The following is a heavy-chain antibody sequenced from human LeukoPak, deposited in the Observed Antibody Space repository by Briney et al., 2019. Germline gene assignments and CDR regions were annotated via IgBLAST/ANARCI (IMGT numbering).Heavy chain of an antibody. V-gene: IGHV4-39*07. CDR1: GGSISSTNYY. J-gene: IGHJ4*02. CDR3: ARVLYSSGWYLFDY. Sequence: SETLSLTCTVSGGSISSTNYYWGWIRQPPGKGLEWIGSVYYSGSTYYNPSLKSRVTISVDTSKNQFSLKMISVTAADTAVFYCARVLYSSGWYLFDYWGQGILVTVSS. D-gene: IGHD6-19*01. CDR2: VYYSGST.